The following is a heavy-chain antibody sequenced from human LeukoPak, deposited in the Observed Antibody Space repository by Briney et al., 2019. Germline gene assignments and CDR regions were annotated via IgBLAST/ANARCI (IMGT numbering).Heavy chain of an antibody. CDR1: GFTFSSYS. CDR3: ARDPSSYSSSWPYYFDY. J-gene: IGHJ4*02. D-gene: IGHD6-13*01. Sequence: GGSLRLSCAASGFTFSSYSMNWVRQAPGKGLEWVSSISSSSSYIYYADSVKGRFTISRDNAKNSLYLQMNSLRAEDTAVYYCARDPSSYSSSWPYYFDYWGPGNPGHRLL. CDR2: ISSSSSYI. V-gene: IGHV3-21*01.